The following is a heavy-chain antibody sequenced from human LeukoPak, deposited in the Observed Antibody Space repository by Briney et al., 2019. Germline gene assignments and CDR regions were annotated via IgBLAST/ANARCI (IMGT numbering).Heavy chain of an antibody. J-gene: IGHJ4*02. CDR2: IQQDGSEK. Sequence: GGSLRLSCAASGFTFSGYWMSWVRQAPGKGLEWVAKIQQDGSEKYYVDSVKGRFTISRDNAKNSLYLQMNSLRTEDTAVYYCARDGSDWYYHYWGQGTLVTVSS. D-gene: IGHD6-19*01. V-gene: IGHV3-7*01. CDR1: GFTFSGYW. CDR3: ARDGSDWYYHY.